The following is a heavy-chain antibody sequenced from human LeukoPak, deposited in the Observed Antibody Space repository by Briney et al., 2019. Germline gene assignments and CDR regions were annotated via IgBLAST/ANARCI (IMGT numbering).Heavy chain of an antibody. V-gene: IGHV5-51*01. Sequence: GESLKISCTCSGYSFTSYWIGWVRQMPGKGLEWMGIIYPGDSDTRYSPSFQGQVTISADKSISTAYLQWSSLKASDTAMYYCARRHSHPIGAFDYWGQGTLVTVSS. J-gene: IGHJ4*02. CDR3: ARRHSHPIGAFDY. CDR2: IYPGDSDT. CDR1: GYSFTSYW.